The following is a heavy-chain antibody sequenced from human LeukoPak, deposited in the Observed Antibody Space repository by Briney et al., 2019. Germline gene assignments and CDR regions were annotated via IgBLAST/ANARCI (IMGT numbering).Heavy chain of an antibody. CDR1: GGSSSSYY. J-gene: IGHJ3*02. CDR3: ARDTQEPAEMTTVGDAFDI. D-gene: IGHD4-17*01. Sequence: SETLSLTCTVSGGSSSSYYWSWIRQSPGKGLEWIGYIYYSGSTKYNPSLKSRVTISVDTSKNQFSLKLNSVTAADTAVYYCARDTQEPAEMTTVGDAFDIWGQGTMVTVSS. CDR2: IYYSGST. V-gene: IGHV4-59*01.